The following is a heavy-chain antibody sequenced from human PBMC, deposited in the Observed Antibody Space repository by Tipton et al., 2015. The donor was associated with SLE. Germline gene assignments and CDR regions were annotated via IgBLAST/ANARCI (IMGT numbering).Heavy chain of an antibody. Sequence: TLSLTCAVYGGSFSGSNWTWVRQPPGKGLAWIGEINHRGIRNYNPSLKSRVTISVDTSKNQFSLKLRSVTAADTAVYYCAGKWDVWGPGTKVTVSS. CDR1: GGSFSGSN. V-gene: IGHV4-34*01. J-gene: IGHJ3*01. CDR3: AGKWDV. CDR2: INHRGIR. D-gene: IGHD2-8*01.